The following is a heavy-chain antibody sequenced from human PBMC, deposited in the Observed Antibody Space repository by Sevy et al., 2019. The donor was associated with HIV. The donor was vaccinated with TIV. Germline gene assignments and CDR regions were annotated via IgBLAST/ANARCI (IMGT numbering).Heavy chain of an antibody. J-gene: IGHJ5*02. CDR2: ISSSSSYI. Sequence: GGSLRLSCAASGFTFSSYSMNWVRQAPGKGLEWVSSISSSSSYIYYADSVKGRFTISRDNAKNSLNLQMNSLRAEDTAVYYCARVASISTIPSNWFDPWGQGTLVTVSS. V-gene: IGHV3-21*01. D-gene: IGHD1-1*01. CDR3: ARVASISTIPSNWFDP. CDR1: GFTFSSYS.